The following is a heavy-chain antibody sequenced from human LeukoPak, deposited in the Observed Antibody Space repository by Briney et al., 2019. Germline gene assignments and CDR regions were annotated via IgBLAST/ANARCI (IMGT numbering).Heavy chain of an antibody. V-gene: IGHV1-8*01. Sequence: ASVKVSCKASGYTFTSYGFNWVRQAPGQGPEWMGWMSPNSGDTGYAQKFQDRVTMTRNSSISTAYMELTSLRSDDTAVYYCARGPPSGGYDYWGPGTPVTVSS. CDR1: GYTFTSYG. J-gene: IGHJ4*02. CDR3: ARGPPSGGYDY. D-gene: IGHD3-16*01. CDR2: MSPNSGDT.